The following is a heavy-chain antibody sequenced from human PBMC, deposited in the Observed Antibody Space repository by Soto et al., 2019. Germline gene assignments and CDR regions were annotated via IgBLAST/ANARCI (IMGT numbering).Heavy chain of an antibody. CDR2: IIPIFGTA. D-gene: IGHD2-21*02. J-gene: IGHJ6*02. CDR3: ARDPYCGGDCGSDGMHX. V-gene: IGHV1-69*06. Sequence: SVKVSCKASGGTFSSYAISWVRQAPGQGLEWMGGIIPIFGTANYAQKFQGRVTITAEKSTSTAYMELSSLRSEDTAVYYCARDPYCGGDCGSDGMHXWGQVTTVTVS. CDR1: GGTFSSYA.